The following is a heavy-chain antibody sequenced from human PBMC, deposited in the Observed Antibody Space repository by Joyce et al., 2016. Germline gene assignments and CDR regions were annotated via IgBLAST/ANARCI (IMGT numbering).Heavy chain of an antibody. CDR1: GYTFTSYD. CDR3: ARERNFGDLSFDP. V-gene: IGHV1-8*01. CDR2: MKTNSGNT. J-gene: IGHJ5*02. Sequence: QVQLVQSGAEVKKPGASVKVSCKASGYTFTSYDITWVRQATGQGLEWMGWMKTNSGNTGYAQKFQGRVTMTWNTSISTAYMELSSLRSGDTAIYYCARERNFGDLSFDPWGQGTLVTVSS. D-gene: IGHD4-17*01.